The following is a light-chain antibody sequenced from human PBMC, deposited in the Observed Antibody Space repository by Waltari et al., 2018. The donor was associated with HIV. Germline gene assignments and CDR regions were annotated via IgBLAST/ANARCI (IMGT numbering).Light chain of an antibody. Sequence: EKVLTQSPATLSVSPGARSTLSCRASQSVSSNLAWYQQKPGQAPRLLIYDASTRATGIPGRFSGSGSGTEFTLTISSLQSEDFAVYYCQQYNSWPITFGQGTRLEIK. J-gene: IGKJ5*01. CDR2: DAS. CDR3: QQYNSWPIT. V-gene: IGKV3-15*01. CDR1: QSVSSN.